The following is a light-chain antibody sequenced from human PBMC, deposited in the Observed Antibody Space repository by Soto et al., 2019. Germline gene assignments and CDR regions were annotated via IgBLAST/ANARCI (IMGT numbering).Light chain of an antibody. V-gene: IGLV2-18*01. Sequence: QSVLTQPPSVSGSPGQSVTISCTGTTSDIDNYASVSWYQQAPGTAPKLIIYDVNNRPSGAPDRFSGSTSGNTASLTISRLQAEDETDYFCSLYTSNGSLIFGPGTKLTVL. J-gene: IGLJ1*01. CDR1: TSDIDNYAS. CDR2: DVN. CDR3: SLYTSNGSLI.